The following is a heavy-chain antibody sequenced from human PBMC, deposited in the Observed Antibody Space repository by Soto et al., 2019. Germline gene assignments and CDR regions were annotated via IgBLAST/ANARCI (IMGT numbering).Heavy chain of an antibody. CDR3: TVHFYAKGGSAEAFDM. J-gene: IGHJ3*02. CDR2: IWYDGSNK. CDR1: GFTFSSYG. D-gene: IGHD2-8*01. Sequence: GGSLRLSCAASGFTFSSYGMHWVRQAPGKGLEWVAVIWYDGSNKYYADSVKGRFTISRDNSKNTLYLQMNSLKVEDTAVYYCTVHFYAKGGSAEAFDMWGQGKMVTGSS. V-gene: IGHV3-33*01.